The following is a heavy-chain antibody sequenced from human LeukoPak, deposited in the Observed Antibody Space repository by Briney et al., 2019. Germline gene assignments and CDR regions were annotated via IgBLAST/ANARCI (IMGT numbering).Heavy chain of an antibody. CDR3: ARVGRGDHTWGSYSFDY. V-gene: IGHV4-59*01. Sequence: PSETLSLTCTVSGDSISTYQWGWIRQPPGKGLEWTGYISYSGGTMYNPSLRSRVTISIDTSKNQFSLKLSSVTAADTAVYYCARVGRGDHTWGSYSFDYWGQGALVTVSS. D-gene: IGHD3-16*01. CDR2: ISYSGGT. J-gene: IGHJ4*02. CDR1: GDSISTYQ.